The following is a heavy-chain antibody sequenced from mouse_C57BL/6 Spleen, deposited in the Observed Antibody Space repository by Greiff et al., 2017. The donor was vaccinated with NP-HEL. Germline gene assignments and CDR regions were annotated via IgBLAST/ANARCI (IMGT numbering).Heavy chain of an antibody. CDR1: GYTFTSYG. J-gene: IGHJ4*01. Sequence: LVESGAELARPGASVKLSCKASGYTFTSYGISWVKQRTGQGLEWIGEIYPRSGNTYYNEKFKGKATLTADKSSSTAYMELRSLTSEDSAVYFCARRRLPDYYAMDYWGQGTSVTVSS. V-gene: IGHV1-81*01. CDR3: ARRRLPDYYAMDY. CDR2: IYPRSGNT. D-gene: IGHD2-2*01.